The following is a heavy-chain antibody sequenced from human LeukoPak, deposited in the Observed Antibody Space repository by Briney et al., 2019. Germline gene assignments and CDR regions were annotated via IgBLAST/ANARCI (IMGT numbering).Heavy chain of an antibody. V-gene: IGHV3-48*04. J-gene: IGHJ3*02. CDR2: ISSGGSTK. Sequence: PRGSPRLSCVASGFTFSTYSMNWVRQAPGKGLEWVSYISSGGSTKYYADSVKGRFTISRDNAKNSLYLQVISLRAEDTAVYYCARGPSIAARYDAFDIWGQGTMVPISS. CDR3: ARGPSIAARYDAFDI. CDR1: GFTFSTYS. D-gene: IGHD6-6*01.